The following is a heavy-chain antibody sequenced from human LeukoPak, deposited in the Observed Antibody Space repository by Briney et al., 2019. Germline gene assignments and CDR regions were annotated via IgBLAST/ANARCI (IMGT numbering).Heavy chain of an antibody. CDR2: ISYDGSNK. J-gene: IGHJ6*02. V-gene: IGHV3-30*18. CDR1: GFTFSSYA. Sequence: GSLRLSCAASGFTFSSYAMSWVRQAPGKGLEWVAVISYDGSNKYYADSVKGRFTISRDNSKNTLYLQMNSLRAEDTAVYYCAKDRMSGYDDLEPLGYYYGMDVWGQGTTVTVSS. CDR3: AKDRMSGYDDLEPLGYYYGMDV. D-gene: IGHD5-12*01.